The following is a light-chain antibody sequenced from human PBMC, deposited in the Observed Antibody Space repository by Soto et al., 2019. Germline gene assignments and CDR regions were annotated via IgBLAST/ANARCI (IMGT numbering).Light chain of an antibody. CDR2: TAS. J-gene: IGKJ4*01. Sequence: DIQMTQSPSSVSASIGDRVTITCRASQGISSWLTWYQQKPGRAPELLIYTASTLQSGVPSRFSGSGSGTDFTLTISSLQPEDFATYCCQQTNSFPLSFGGGTKVEIK. CDR1: QGISSW. CDR3: QQTNSFPLS. V-gene: IGKV1-12*01.